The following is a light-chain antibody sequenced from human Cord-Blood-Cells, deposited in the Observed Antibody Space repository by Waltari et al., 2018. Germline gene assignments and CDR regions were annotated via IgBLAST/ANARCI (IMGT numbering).Light chain of an antibody. CDR2: DVS. CDR3: CSYAGSYV. V-gene: IGLV2-11*01. J-gene: IGLJ1*01. Sequence: QPALTQPRSVSGSPGQSLTISCTGTSSDVGGYNYVSWYQQHPGKAPKLMIYDVSKRPSGVPDRFSGSKSGNTASLTISGLQAEDEADYYCCSYAGSYVFGTGTKVTVL. CDR1: SSDVGGYNY.